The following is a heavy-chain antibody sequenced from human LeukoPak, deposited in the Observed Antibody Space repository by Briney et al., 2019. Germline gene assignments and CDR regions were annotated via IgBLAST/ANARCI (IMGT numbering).Heavy chain of an antibody. J-gene: IGHJ4*02. D-gene: IGHD5-24*01. V-gene: IGHV4-59*11. Sequence: SETLSLTCTVSGGSISSHYWSWVRQPPGKGLEWIGYIYYSGSTNYNPSLKSRVTISVDTSKNQFSLKLSSVTAADTAVYYCARAVEMASFWSFDYWGQGTLVTVSS. CDR3: ARAVEMASFWSFDY. CDR1: GGSISSHY. CDR2: IYYSGST.